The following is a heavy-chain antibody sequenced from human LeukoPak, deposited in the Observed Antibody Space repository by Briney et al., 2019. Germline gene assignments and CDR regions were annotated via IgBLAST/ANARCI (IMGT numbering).Heavy chain of an antibody. V-gene: IGHV4-34*01. J-gene: IGHJ4*02. CDR1: PGSFSTYY. Sequence: PSETLSLTCAVSPGSFSTYYWSWLRQPPGKGLEWLGEINHSGATNYNPSLKSRVTISVDTSKNYFSLKLTSVTAADTAVCYCASGDSSWWGYYFDYWGQGTLVTVSS. CDR2: INHSGAT. D-gene: IGHD6-13*01. CDR3: ASGDSSWWGYYFDY.